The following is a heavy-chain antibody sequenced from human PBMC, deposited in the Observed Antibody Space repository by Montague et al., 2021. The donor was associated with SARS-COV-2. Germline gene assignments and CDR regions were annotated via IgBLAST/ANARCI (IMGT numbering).Heavy chain of an antibody. V-gene: IGHV4-61*02. CDR3: ASMVRAQVYYFDY. CDR2: IYTSGST. D-gene: IGHD3-10*01. J-gene: IGHJ4*02. CDR1: GGSISSGSYY. Sequence: TRSLTCTVSGGSISSGSYYWNWIRQPARKGLEWIGRIYTSGSTNYXPSVKSRVTISVGTSKNQFSLKLSSVTAADTAVYYCASMVRAQVYYFDYWGQGTLVTVSS.